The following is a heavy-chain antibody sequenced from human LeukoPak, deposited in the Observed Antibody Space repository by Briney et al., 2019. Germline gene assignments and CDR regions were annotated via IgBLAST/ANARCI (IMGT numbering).Heavy chain of an antibody. J-gene: IGHJ5*02. CDR2: FDPEDGET. CDR3: ATSRRYNWNVRWLDP. V-gene: IGHV1-24*01. CDR1: GYTFTGYY. Sequence: ASVKVSCKASGYTFTGYYMHWVRQAPGKGLEWMGGFDPEDGETIYAQKFQGRVTMTEDTSTDTAYMELSSLRSEDTAVYYCATSRRYNWNVRWLDPWGQGTLVTVSS. D-gene: IGHD1-1*01.